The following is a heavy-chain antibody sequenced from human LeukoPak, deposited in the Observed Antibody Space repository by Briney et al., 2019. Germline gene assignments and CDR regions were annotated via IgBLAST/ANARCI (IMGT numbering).Heavy chain of an antibody. CDR2: ISSSGSTI. V-gene: IGHV3-11*01. J-gene: IGHJ6*03. CDR3: ARVKGLRFLEWLSVNYYYYYYMDV. CDR1: GFTFSDYY. D-gene: IGHD3-3*01. Sequence: GGSLRLSCAASGFTFSDYYMSWIRQAPGKGLEWVSYISSSGSTIYYADSVKGRFTISRDNAKNSLYLQMNSLRAEDTAVCYCARVKGLRFLEWLSVNYYYYYYMDVWGKGTTVTVSS.